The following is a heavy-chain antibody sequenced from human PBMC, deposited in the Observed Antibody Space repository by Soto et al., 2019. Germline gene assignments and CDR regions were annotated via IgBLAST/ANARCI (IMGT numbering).Heavy chain of an antibody. CDR2: IYHSGST. D-gene: IGHD4-17*01. CDR1: GGSISSSNW. J-gene: IGHJ6*02. V-gene: IGHV4-4*02. CDR3: ARGIADGVDTYYYGMDV. Sequence: SETLSLTCAVSGGSISSSNWWSWVRQPPGKGLEWIGEIYHSGSTNYNPSLNSRVTISVDKSKNQFSLKLSSVTAADTAVYYCARGIADGVDTYYYGMDVWGQGTPVCVS.